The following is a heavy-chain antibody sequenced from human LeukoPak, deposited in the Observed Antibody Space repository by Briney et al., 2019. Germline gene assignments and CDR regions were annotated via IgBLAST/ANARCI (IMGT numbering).Heavy chain of an antibody. Sequence: ASVKVSCKASGYTFTSYGISWVRQAPGQGLERMGWISAYNGNTNYAQKLQGRVTMTTDTSTSTAYMELRSLRSDDTAVYYCARVPPDYDFWSGNSRNFDYWGQGTLVTVSS. V-gene: IGHV1-18*01. CDR1: GYTFTSYG. CDR3: ARVPPDYDFWSGNSRNFDY. CDR2: ISAYNGNT. J-gene: IGHJ4*02. D-gene: IGHD3-3*01.